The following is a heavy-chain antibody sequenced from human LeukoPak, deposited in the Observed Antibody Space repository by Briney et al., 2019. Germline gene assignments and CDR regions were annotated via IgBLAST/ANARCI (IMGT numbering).Heavy chain of an antibody. D-gene: IGHD3-22*01. J-gene: IGHJ4*02. CDR3: AVTKAGGDSNNVFGYRNFDY. V-gene: IGHV3-23*01. Sequence: PGGSLRLSCAASGFTFSIYAMSWVRQAPGKGLEWVSAISGSGDTTYYADSVKGRFTISRDNSKNTLYLQMNSLRVEDTAVYYCAVTKAGGDSNNVFGYRNFDYWGQGTLVTVSS. CDR2: ISGSGDTT. CDR1: GFTFSIYA.